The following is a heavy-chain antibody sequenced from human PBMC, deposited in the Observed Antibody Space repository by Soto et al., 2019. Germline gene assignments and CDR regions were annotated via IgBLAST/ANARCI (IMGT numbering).Heavy chain of an antibody. Sequence: QVQLVESGGGVVQPGRSLRLSCAASGFTFSSYGMHWVRQAPGKGLEWVAVIWYDGSNKYYADSVKGRFTISRDNSKNTLYLQMNSLRAEDTAVYYCASLAYYDFWSGYPWGQGTLVTVSS. CDR1: GFTFSSYG. D-gene: IGHD3-3*01. V-gene: IGHV3-33*01. CDR3: ASLAYYDFWSGYP. CDR2: IWYDGSNK. J-gene: IGHJ5*02.